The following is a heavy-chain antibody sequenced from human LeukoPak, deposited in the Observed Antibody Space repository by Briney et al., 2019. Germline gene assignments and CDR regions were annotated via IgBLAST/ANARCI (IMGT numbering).Heavy chain of an antibody. CDR2: INTNSGGT. CDR3: AREGYCSGASCLDY. J-gene: IGHJ4*02. V-gene: IGHV1-2*02. Sequence: ASVKVSCKASGYTFTSYYMHWVRQAPGQGLEWMGWINTNSGGTNYAQKFQGRVTMTRDTSISTAYMELSRLRSDDTAVYYCAREGYCSGASCLDYWGQGTLVTVSS. CDR1: GYTFTSYY. D-gene: IGHD2-15*01.